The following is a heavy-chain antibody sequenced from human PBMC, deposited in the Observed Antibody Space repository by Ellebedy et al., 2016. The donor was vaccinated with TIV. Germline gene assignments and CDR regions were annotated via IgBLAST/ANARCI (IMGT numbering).Heavy chain of an antibody. Sequence: MPSETLSLPCAVYGGSLKSQYWTWIRQPPGKGLEWIGEVNHNGEITNYNPSLKSPFTISLDTSKNQIFLTLSSVTAADTAVYYCARVLRAGRSGDYFDYWGQGALVTVSS. D-gene: IGHD1-1*01. V-gene: IGHV4-34*01. J-gene: IGHJ4*02. CDR2: VNHNGEIT. CDR3: ARVLRAGRSGDYFDY. CDR1: GGSLKSQY.